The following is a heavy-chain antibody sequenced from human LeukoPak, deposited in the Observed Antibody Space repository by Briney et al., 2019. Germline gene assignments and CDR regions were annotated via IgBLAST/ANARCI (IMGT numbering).Heavy chain of an antibody. V-gene: IGHV3-53*01. J-gene: IGHJ4*02. CDR2: IYSGGDT. D-gene: IGHD7-27*01. Sequence: GGSLRLSCAASGFSVSNSFMTRVRQAPGKGLEWVSVIYSGGDTYYTDSVKGRFTISRDSTKNTLFLQMNSLRADDTAVYYCAKTGGPWDWGQGTLVTVSS. CDR1: GFSVSNSF. CDR3: AKTGGPWD.